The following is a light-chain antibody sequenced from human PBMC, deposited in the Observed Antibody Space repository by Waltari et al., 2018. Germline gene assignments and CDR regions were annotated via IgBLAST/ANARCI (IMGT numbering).Light chain of an antibody. J-gene: IGLJ2*01. Sequence: QSVLTQPPSVSAAPGQKVTISCSGSSPNIGNNYVSWYQQLPGTAPKPLIYDNNKLPSGIPDRCSGSKSGTSATLGITGRQTGDEADYYCGTWDSSLSGYVVFGGGTKLTVL. CDR1: SPNIGNNY. CDR2: DNN. CDR3: GTWDSSLSGYVV. V-gene: IGLV1-51*01.